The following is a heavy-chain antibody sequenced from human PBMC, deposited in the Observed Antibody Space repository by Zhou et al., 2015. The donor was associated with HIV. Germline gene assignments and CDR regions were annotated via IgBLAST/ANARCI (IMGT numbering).Heavy chain of an antibody. CDR2: IIPLFDKP. D-gene: IGHD3-3*01. CDR3: AREGRFSNWFDP. V-gene: IGHV1-69*15. CDR1: GGSFSDHV. J-gene: IGHJ5*02. Sequence: QVQLVQSGSEVKKPGSSVKVSCRASGGSFSDHVINWVRQAPGQGLEWMGNIIPLFDKPNYAQKFQGRVTITADESASTAYMELNSLTSDDTAVYYCAREGRFSNWFDPWAREPWSPSPQ.